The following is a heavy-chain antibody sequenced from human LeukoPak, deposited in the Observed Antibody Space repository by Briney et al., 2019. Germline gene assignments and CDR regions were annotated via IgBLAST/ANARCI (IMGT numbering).Heavy chain of an antibody. Sequence: SQTLSLTCTVSGGSISSGSYYWSWIRQPAGKGLEWIGRIYTSGSANYNPSLKSRVTMSLDTSENQFSLKLSSVTAADTAVYYCAREVGQLWFAYWGQGTLVTVSS. J-gene: IGHJ4*02. CDR2: IYTSGSA. CDR3: AREVGQLWFAY. V-gene: IGHV4-61*02. CDR1: GGSISSGSYY. D-gene: IGHD5-18*01.